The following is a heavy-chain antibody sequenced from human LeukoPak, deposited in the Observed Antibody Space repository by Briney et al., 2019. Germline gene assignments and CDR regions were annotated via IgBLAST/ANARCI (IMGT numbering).Heavy chain of an antibody. V-gene: IGHV4-39*07. CDR1: GGSISTNDYY. CDR3: ARGLWFGDENPPYFDY. J-gene: IGHJ4*02. Sequence: KASETLSLTCTVSGGSISTNDYYWGWIRQPPGKGLEWIGRIYTSESTNYNPSLKSRVTISVDTSRNQFSLKLSSVTAADTAVYYCARGLWFGDENPPYFDYWGQGILVTVSS. CDR2: IYTSEST. D-gene: IGHD3-10*01.